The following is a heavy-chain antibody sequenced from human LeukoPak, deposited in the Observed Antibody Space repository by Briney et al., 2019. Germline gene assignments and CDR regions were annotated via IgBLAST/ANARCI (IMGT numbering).Heavy chain of an antibody. CDR1: GFTFSSYT. Sequence: GGSLRLSCAASGFTFSSYTMCWVRQAPGKGLEWVASISSGSSYIYYADSLKGRFTISRDNAKNSLYLQMNSLRAADTAVYYCARHPFYDYWGQGALVTVSS. D-gene: IGHD2/OR15-2a*01. CDR2: ISSGSSYI. J-gene: IGHJ4*02. CDR3: ARHPFYDY. V-gene: IGHV3-21*01.